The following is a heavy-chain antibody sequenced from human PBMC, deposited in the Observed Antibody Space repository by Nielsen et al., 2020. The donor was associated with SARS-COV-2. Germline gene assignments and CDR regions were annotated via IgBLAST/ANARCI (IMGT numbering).Heavy chain of an antibody. CDR1: GFTFSSYA. D-gene: IGHD6-19*01. CDR3: ARSFIAVADHLEYYFDY. V-gene: IGHV3-30-3*01. CDR2: ISYDGSNK. J-gene: IGHJ4*02. Sequence: GGSLRLSCAASGFTFSSYAMHWVRQAPDKGLEWVAVISYDGSNKYYADSVKGRFTISRDNSKNTLYLQMNSLRAEDTAVYYCARSFIAVADHLEYYFDYWGQGTLVTVSS.